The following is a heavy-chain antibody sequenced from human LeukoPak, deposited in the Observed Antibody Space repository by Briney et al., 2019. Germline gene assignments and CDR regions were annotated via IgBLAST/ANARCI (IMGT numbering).Heavy chain of an antibody. CDR1: GYTLTELS. D-gene: IGHD3-22*01. Sequence: ASVKVSCKVSGYTLTELSMHWVRQAPGKGLEWMGGFDPEDGETIYAQKFQGRVTMTEDTSTDTACMELSSLRSEDTAVYYCATKVYDSSGYDYWGQGTLVTVSS. CDR3: ATKVYDSSGYDY. CDR2: FDPEDGET. J-gene: IGHJ4*02. V-gene: IGHV1-24*01.